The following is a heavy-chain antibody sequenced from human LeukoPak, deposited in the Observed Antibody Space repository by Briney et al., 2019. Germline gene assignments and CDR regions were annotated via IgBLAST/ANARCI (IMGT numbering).Heavy chain of an antibody. V-gene: IGHV4-31*03. Sequence: SETLSLTCTVSGGSISSGGYYWSWIRQHPGKGLEWSGYIYYSGSTYYNPSLKSRVTISVDTSKNQFSLKLSSVTAADTAVYYCARGGNYYGSGRYYKRDYWGQGTLVTVSS. CDR1: GGSISSGGYY. D-gene: IGHD3-10*01. CDR2: IYYSGST. J-gene: IGHJ4*02. CDR3: ARGGNYYGSGRYYKRDY.